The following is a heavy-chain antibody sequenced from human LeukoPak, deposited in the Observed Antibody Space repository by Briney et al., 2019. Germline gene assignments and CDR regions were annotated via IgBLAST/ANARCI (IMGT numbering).Heavy chain of an antibody. D-gene: IGHD2/OR15-2a*01. CDR2: ISAYNGNT. V-gene: IGHV1-18*01. Sequence: ASVKVSCKASGYTFSGYDIHWVRQAPGQSLEWMGWISAYNGNTNYAQKLQGRVTMTTDTSTSTAYMELRSLRSDDTAVYYCARVYLSLPDTWGQGTLVTVSS. J-gene: IGHJ4*02. CDR1: GYTFSGYD. CDR3: ARVYLSLPDT.